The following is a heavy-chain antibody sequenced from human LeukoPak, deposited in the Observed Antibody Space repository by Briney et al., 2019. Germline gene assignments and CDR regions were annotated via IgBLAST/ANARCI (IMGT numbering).Heavy chain of an antibody. J-gene: IGHJ5*02. CDR1: GYTFTSYG. V-gene: IGHV1-18*01. D-gene: IGHD3-10*01. CDR3: ARALWP. CDR2: ISAYNGNT. Sequence: ASVKVSCKASGYTFTSYGISWVRQAPGQGLEWMGWISAYNGNTNYAQKFQGRVTMTRDTSISTAYMELSSLRSEDTAVYYCARALWPWGQGTLVTVSS.